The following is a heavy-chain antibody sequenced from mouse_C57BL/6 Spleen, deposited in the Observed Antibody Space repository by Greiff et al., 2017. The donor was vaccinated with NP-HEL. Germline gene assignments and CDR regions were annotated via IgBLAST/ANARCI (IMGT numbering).Heavy chain of an antibody. J-gene: IGHJ4*01. Sequence: QVQLKESGPELVKPGASVKISCKASGYAFSSSWMNWVKQRPGKGLEWIGRIYPGDGDTNYNGKFKGKATLTADKSSSTAYMQLSSLTSEDSAVYFCAKLPLDYYAMDYWGQGTSVTVSS. V-gene: IGHV1-82*01. D-gene: IGHD1-1*01. CDR3: AKLPLDYYAMDY. CDR1: GYAFSSSW. CDR2: IYPGDGDT.